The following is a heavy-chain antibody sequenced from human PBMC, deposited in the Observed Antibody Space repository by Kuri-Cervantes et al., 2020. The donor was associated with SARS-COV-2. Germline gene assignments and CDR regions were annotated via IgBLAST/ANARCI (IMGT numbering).Heavy chain of an antibody. V-gene: IGHV3-11*06. J-gene: IGHJ4*02. Sequence: SLMITCAASGFTFSDYYMSWIRQAPGKGLEWVSYISSSSSYTNYADSVKGRFTISRDNAKNSLYLQVNSLRAEDTAVYYCARGSSGYDLTFDYWGQGTLVTVSS. CDR1: GFTFSDYY. CDR2: ISSSSSYT. CDR3: ARGSSGYDLTFDY. D-gene: IGHD5-12*01.